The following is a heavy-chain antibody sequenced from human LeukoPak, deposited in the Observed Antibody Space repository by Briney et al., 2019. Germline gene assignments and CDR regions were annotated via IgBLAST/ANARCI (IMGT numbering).Heavy chain of an antibody. CDR3: TKDALNYYDSSGYSR. CDR2: ISGSGGST. Sequence: GGSLRLSCAASGFTFSSYAMSWVRQAPGKGLEWVSAISGSGGSTYYADSVKGRFTISRDNSKNTLYLQMNSLRAEDTAVYYCTKDALNYYDSSGYSRWGQGTLVTVSS. V-gene: IGHV3-23*01. D-gene: IGHD3-22*01. J-gene: IGHJ4*02. CDR1: GFTFSSYA.